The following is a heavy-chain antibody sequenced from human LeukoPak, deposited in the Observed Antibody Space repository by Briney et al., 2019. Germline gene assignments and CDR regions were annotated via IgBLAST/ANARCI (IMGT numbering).Heavy chain of an antibody. D-gene: IGHD6-13*01. J-gene: IGHJ4*02. V-gene: IGHV1-2*02. CDR3: ARDQGSLTRSWYTGY. Sequence: ASVKVSCKASGYTFTDYYIHWMRQAPGQGLEWMGWINSNSGGTNYAQKFQGRVTMTRDTSITTAYMDLSSLTPDDTAVYFCARDQGSLTRSWYTGYWGQGTQVTVSS. CDR1: GYTFTDYY. CDR2: INSNSGGT.